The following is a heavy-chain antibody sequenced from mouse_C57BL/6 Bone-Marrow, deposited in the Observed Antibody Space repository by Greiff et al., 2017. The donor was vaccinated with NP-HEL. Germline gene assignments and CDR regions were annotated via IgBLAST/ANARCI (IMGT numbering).Heavy chain of an antibody. J-gene: IGHJ2*01. V-gene: IGHV5-6*01. CDR2: ISSGGSYT. Sequence: EVKLQESGGDLVKPGGSLKLSCAASGFTFSSYGMSWVRQTPDKRLEWVATISSGGSYTYYPDSVKGRFTISRDNAKNTLYLQMSSLKSEDTAMYYCARPLTDDFDYWGQGTTLTVSS. CDR3: ARPLTDDFDY. D-gene: IGHD4-1*01. CDR1: GFTFSSYG.